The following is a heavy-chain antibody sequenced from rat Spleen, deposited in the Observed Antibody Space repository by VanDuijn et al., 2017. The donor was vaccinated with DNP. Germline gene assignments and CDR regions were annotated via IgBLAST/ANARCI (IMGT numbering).Heavy chain of an antibody. Sequence: EVQLVESGGGLVQPGRSLKLSCAASGFTFSNYGMAWVRQAPTKGLEWVATISDDGITTYYRDFVKGRFTISRDNAKTTLYLQMNSLRSEDTATYYCRTGSDYWGQGVMVTVSS. CDR1: GFTFSNYG. CDR3: RTGSDY. V-gene: IGHV5-29*01. D-gene: IGHD5-1*01. CDR2: ISDDGITT. J-gene: IGHJ2*01.